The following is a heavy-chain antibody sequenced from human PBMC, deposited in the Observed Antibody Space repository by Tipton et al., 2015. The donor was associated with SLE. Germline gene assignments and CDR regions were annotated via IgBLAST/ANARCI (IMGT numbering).Heavy chain of an antibody. CDR2: FYHSGST. CDR3: ARHLEDETPGDY. J-gene: IGHJ4*02. CDR1: GYSISSGYY. V-gene: IGHV4-38-2*02. Sequence: PGLVKPSETLSLTCNVSGYSISSGYYWGWIRQFPGKGLEWIGSFYHSGSTYYNPSLKSRVTISVDTSKNQFSLRLTSVTAADTAVYYCARHLEDETPGDYWGQGTLVTVSS. D-gene: IGHD2-15*01.